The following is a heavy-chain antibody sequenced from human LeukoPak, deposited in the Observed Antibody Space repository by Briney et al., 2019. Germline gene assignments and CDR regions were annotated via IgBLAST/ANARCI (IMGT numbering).Heavy chain of an antibody. V-gene: IGHV4-34*01. CDR2: INHSGST. Sequence: PSETLSLTCAVYGGSFSGYYWSWIRQPPGKGLEWIGEINHSGSTNYNPCLKSRVTISVDTSKNQFSLKLSSVTAADTAVYYCARARGYCTNGVCYTGAFDIWGQGTMVTVSS. CDR3: ARARGYCTNGVCYTGAFDI. D-gene: IGHD2-8*01. J-gene: IGHJ3*02. CDR1: GGSFSGYY.